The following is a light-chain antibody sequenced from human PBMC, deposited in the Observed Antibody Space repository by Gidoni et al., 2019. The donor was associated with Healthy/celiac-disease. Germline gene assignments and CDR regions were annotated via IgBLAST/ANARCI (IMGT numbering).Light chain of an antibody. CDR2: DAS. CDR1: QGISSA. CDR3: QQFNSYPLYT. J-gene: IGKJ2*01. Sequence: AIQLTQSPSSLSASVGDRVTITCRASQGISSALAWYQQKPGKAPKLLIYDASSLESGVPSRFSGSGSGTDFTLTISSLQPEDFATYYCQQFNSYPLYTFXXXTKLEIK. V-gene: IGKV1-13*02.